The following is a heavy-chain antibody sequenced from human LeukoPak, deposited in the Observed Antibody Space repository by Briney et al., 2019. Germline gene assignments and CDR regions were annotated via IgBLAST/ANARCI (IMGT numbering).Heavy chain of an antibody. D-gene: IGHD1-26*01. CDR1: GGTFSSYA. CDR3: ARGDRIVGAISWFDP. CDR2: IIPIFGTA. Sequence: SVKVSCMASGGTFSSYAISWVRPAPGQGLGWMGGIIPIFGTANYAQKFQGRVTITTDESTSTAYMELSSLRSEDTAVYYCARGDRIVGAISWFDPWDQRTLVTVSS. V-gene: IGHV1-69*05. J-gene: IGHJ5*02.